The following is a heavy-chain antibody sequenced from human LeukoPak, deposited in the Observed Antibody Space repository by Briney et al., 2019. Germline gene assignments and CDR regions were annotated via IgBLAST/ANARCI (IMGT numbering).Heavy chain of an antibody. Sequence: SETLSLTCTVSGGSISSSSYYWGWIRQPPGKGLEWIGSIYYSGSTYYNPSLKSRVTISVDTSKNQFSLKLSSVTAADTAVYYCARSSDMQNLSYGRTAILDYWGQGTLVTVSS. CDR2: IYYSGST. J-gene: IGHJ4*02. D-gene: IGHD2-15*01. V-gene: IGHV4-39*07. CDR1: GGSISSSSYY. CDR3: ARSSDMQNLSYGRTAILDY.